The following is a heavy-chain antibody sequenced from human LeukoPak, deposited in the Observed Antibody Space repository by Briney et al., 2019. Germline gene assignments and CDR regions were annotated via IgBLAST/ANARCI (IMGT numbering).Heavy chain of an antibody. CDR1: GFTVSSNY. D-gene: IGHD5-18*01. J-gene: IGHJ4*02. Sequence: GGSLRLSCAASGFTVSSNYMSWVRQAPGKGLEWVSVIYSGGTTFYADSVKGRFTISRDNSKNTMSLEMNSLRVEDTAVYYCARAGDSWIQKSRFDYWGQGTLVTVSS. CDR3: ARAGDSWIQKSRFDY. CDR2: IYSGGTT. V-gene: IGHV3-53*01.